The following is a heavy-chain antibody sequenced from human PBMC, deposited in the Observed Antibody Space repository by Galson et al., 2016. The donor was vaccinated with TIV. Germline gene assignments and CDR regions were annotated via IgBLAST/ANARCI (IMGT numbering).Heavy chain of an antibody. J-gene: IGHJ6*02. D-gene: IGHD3-22*01. CDR1: GFSVTSHY. CDR3: ARHLSSADYFGMDV. CDR2: VYSGGST. Sequence: SLRLSCAASGFSVTSHYMSWVRQAPGKGLEWVSFVYSGGSTKYADSVKGRFTISRDSPKNTVFLQMNSLRAEDTAVYFCARHLSSADYFGMDVWDQGTTVTVSS. V-gene: IGHV3-53*01.